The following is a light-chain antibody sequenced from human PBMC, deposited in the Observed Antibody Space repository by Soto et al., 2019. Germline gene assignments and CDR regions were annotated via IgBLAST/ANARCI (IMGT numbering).Light chain of an antibody. V-gene: IGLV2-23*02. Sequence: QSALTQPASVSGSPGQSISISCTGTRDDVGNYNLVAWYQQRPGKAPKVMIYEVNKRPSGVSNRFSGSKSGNTASLTISGLQAEDEADYYCCSYIDDSSYVFGTGTKVTVL. J-gene: IGLJ1*01. CDR1: RDDVGNYNL. CDR3: CSYIDDSSYV. CDR2: EVN.